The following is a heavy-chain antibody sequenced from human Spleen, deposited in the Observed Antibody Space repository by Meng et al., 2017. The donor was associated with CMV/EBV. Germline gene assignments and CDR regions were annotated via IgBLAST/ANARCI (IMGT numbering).Heavy chain of an antibody. D-gene: IGHD6-13*01. V-gene: IGHV3-23*03. CDR3: ARDHPTIAGPY. Sequence: GESLKISCVGSGFTFGNSAISWVRQPPGKGLQWVSFTYSGGTTTYYSDSVKGRFTISRDNSKNTLYLQMNSLRAEDTAVYFCARDHPTIAGPYWGQGTLVTVSS. CDR1: GFTFGNSA. J-gene: IGHJ4*02. CDR2: TYSGGTTT.